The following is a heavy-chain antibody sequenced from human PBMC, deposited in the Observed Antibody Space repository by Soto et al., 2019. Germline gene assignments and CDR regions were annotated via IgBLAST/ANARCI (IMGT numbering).Heavy chain of an antibody. V-gene: IGHV3-33*01. CDR2: IWYDGSNK. Sequence: QVQLVESGGGVDQPGRSLRLSCAASGFTFSSYGMHWVRQAPGKGLEWVAVIWYDGSNKYYADSVKGRFTISRDNSKNTLYLQMNSLIAEDTAVYYCARDSCSGGSCYWHYFDYWGQGTLVTVSS. D-gene: IGHD2-15*01. CDR3: ARDSCSGGSCYWHYFDY. J-gene: IGHJ4*02. CDR1: GFTFSSYG.